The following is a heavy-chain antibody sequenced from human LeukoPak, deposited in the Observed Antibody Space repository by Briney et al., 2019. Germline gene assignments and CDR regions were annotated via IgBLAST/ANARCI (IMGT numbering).Heavy chain of an antibody. CDR1: GFTFDDYA. CDR3: AKDKSLVRGVIIGASFDY. D-gene: IGHD3-10*01. CDR2: ISWNSGRI. V-gene: IGHV3-9*01. J-gene: IGHJ4*02. Sequence: GGSLRLSCAASGFTFDDYAMHWVRQAPGKGLEWVSGISWNSGRIGYADSVKGRFTISRDNAKNSLYVQMNSLRAEDTALYYCAKDKSLVRGVIIGASFDYWGQGTLVTVSS.